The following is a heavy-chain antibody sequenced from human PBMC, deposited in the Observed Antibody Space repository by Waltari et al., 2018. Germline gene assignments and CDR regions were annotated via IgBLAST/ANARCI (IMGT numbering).Heavy chain of an antibody. Sequence: QVQLVQSGAEVKKPGASVKVSCKASGYTFTSYDINWVRQATGPGLEWMGWMNPNSGNTGYAQKFQGRVTMTRNTSISTAYMELSSLRSEDTAVYYCARLLHFEDSSWYGTTADDWGQGTLVTVSS. CDR3: ARLLHFEDSSWYGTTADD. CDR2: MNPNSGNT. D-gene: IGHD6-13*01. CDR1: GYTFTSYD. J-gene: IGHJ4*02. V-gene: IGHV1-8*01.